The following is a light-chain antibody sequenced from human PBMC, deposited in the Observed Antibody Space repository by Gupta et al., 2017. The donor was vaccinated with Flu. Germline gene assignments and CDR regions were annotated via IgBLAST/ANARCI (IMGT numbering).Light chain of an antibody. J-gene: IGLJ2*01. CDR3: QVWDSSTGV. Sequence: ALGQTARSTCGGNNIGSKNVHWYQQKPGQAPVLVIYRDSNRPSGIPERFSGSNSGNTATLTISRAQAGDEADYYCQVWDSSTGVFGGGTKLTVL. CDR1: NIGSKN. CDR2: RDS. V-gene: IGLV3-9*01.